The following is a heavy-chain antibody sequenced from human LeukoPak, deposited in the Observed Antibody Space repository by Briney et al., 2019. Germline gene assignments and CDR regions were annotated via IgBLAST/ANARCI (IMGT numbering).Heavy chain of an antibody. V-gene: IGHV4-34*01. CDR2: INHSGST. J-gene: IGHJ4*02. CDR1: GGSFSGYY. CDR3: ARGTMTTVTYYFDY. D-gene: IGHD4-17*01. Sequence: PSETLSLTCAVYGGSFSGYYWSWLRQPPRKGLEWIGEINHSGSTNYNPSLKSRVTISVDTSKNQFSLKLSSVTAADTAVYYCARGTMTTVTYYFDYWGQGTLVTVSS.